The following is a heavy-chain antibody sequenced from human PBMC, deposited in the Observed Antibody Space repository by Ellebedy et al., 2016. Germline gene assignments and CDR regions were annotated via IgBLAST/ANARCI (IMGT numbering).Heavy chain of an antibody. CDR3: ARQSSSWYAVFDP. CDR2: INHSGST. Sequence: SETLSLXCAVYGGSFSGYYWSWIRQPPGKGLEWIGEINHSGSTNYNPSLKSRVTISVDTSKNQFSLKLSSVTAADTAVYYCARQSSSWYAVFDPWGQGTLVTVSS. D-gene: IGHD6-13*01. J-gene: IGHJ5*02. CDR1: GGSFSGYY. V-gene: IGHV4-34*01.